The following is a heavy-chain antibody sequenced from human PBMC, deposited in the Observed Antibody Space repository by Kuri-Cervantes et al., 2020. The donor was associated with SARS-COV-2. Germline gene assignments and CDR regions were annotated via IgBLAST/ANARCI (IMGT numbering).Heavy chain of an antibody. J-gene: IGHJ6*03. Sequence: GESLKISCAASGFTFSSYGMHWVRQAPGKGLEWVAFIRYDGSNKYYADSVKGRFTISRDNSKNTLYLQMNSLRAEGTAVYYCAKVVSYRYYYYMDVWGKGTTVTVSS. CDR3: AKVVSYRYYYYMDV. V-gene: IGHV3-30*02. CDR1: GFTFSSYG. CDR2: IRYDGSNK. D-gene: IGHD1-26*01.